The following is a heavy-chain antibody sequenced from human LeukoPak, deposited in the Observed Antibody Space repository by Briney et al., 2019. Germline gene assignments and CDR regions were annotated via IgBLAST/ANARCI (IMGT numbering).Heavy chain of an antibody. CDR2: ISAYNGNT. CDR3: ARVPERVSAGASG. V-gene: IGHV1-18*01. CDR1: GYTFTSYG. J-gene: IGHJ4*02. D-gene: IGHD1-26*01. Sequence: ASVTVSCKASGYTFTSYGISWVRQAPGQGLEWMGWISAYNGNTNYAQKLQGRVTITTDTSTSTAYMELRSLRSDDTAVYYCARVPERVSAGASGWGQGTLVTVSS.